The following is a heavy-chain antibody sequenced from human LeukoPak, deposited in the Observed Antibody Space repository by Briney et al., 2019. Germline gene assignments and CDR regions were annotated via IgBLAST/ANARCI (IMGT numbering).Heavy chain of an antibody. CDR2: IYNSENT. Sequence: PSETLSLTCTVSGDSISSYYWSWIRQPPGKGLEWIGYIYNSENTNYNPSLKSRVTISVDTSKNQFSLKLSSVTAADTAIYYCARDGRAGSLFAYWGQGTLVTVSS. J-gene: IGHJ4*02. V-gene: IGHV4-59*01. CDR1: GDSISSYY. CDR3: ARDGRAGSLFAY. D-gene: IGHD6-19*01.